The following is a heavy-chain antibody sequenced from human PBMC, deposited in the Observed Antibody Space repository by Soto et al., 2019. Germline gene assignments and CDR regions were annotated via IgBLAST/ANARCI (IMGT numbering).Heavy chain of an antibody. D-gene: IGHD2-15*01. CDR3: ARKGDCSGGSCYQYYYYGMDV. V-gene: IGHV3-33*01. CDR1: GFTLSSYG. Sequence: QVQLVESGGGVVQPGRSLRLSCAASGFTLSSYGMHWVRQAPGKGLEWVADIWYDGSNKYYADSVKGRFTISRDNSKNTLYLQMNSRRAEDTAVYYCARKGDCSGGSCYQYYYYGMDVWGQGTTVTVSS. J-gene: IGHJ6*02. CDR2: IWYDGSNK.